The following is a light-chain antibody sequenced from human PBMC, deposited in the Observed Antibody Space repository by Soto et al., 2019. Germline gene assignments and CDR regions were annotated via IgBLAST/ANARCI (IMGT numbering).Light chain of an antibody. Sequence: EVVMTQSPATLSVSPGERATLSCRASQSVNANLAWYQQKPGQAPRLLIHGASNRATGIPARFSGSGFGTEFILTISSLQSEDFAVSWLWTFGQGTKVEI. J-gene: IGKJ1*01. CDR3: WT. CDR1: QSVNAN. V-gene: IGKV3-15*01. CDR2: GAS.